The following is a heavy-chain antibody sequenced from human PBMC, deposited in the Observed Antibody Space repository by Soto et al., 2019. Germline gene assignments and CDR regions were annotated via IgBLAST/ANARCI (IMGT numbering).Heavy chain of an antibody. D-gene: IGHD3-10*01. CDR2: ISSSGSTI. J-gene: IGHJ6*02. Sequence: VQLVESGGGLVKPGGSLRLSCAASGFTFSDCYMSWIRQAPGKGLEWVSYISSSGSTIYYADSVKGRFTISRDNAKNSLYLQMNSLRAEDTAVYYCARDQYYYGSGSYPYYYYGMDVWGQGTTVTVSS. CDR1: GFTFSDCY. V-gene: IGHV3-11*01. CDR3: ARDQYYYGSGSYPYYYYGMDV.